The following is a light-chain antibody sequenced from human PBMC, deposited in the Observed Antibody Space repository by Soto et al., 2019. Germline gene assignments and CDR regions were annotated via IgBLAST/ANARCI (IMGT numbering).Light chain of an antibody. Sequence: QSALTQPASVSGSPGQSITISCTGTSSDVGAYIFVSWYQQHPGKAPNLMIYDIINRPSGVSNRFSGSKSGNTASLTISGLQAEDEADYHCVPLTTSRSYDFGTGTKLTVL. J-gene: IGLJ1*01. CDR2: DII. CDR1: SSDVGAYIF. CDR3: VPLTTSRSYD. V-gene: IGLV2-14*03.